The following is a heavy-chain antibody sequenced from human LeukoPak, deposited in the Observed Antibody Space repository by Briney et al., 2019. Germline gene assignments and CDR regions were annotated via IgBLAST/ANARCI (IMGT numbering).Heavy chain of an antibody. CDR3: ARVLVGTTGTKNYFDY. Sequence: GGSLRLSCAASGFTFSTYSMNWVRQAPGKGLEWVSYISSGTIYYAGSVKGRFTISRDNAKNSLYLQMNSLRAEDTAVYYCARVLVGTTGTKNYFDYWGQGTLVTVSS. D-gene: IGHD1-26*01. J-gene: IGHJ4*02. CDR1: GFTFSTYS. V-gene: IGHV3-48*04. CDR2: ISSGTI.